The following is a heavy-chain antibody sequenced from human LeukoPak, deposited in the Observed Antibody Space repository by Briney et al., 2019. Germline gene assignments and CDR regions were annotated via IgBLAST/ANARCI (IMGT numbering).Heavy chain of an antibody. V-gene: IGHV3-30*03. J-gene: IGHJ4*02. CDR2: ISYDGSNK. Sequence: GRSLRLSCAASGFTFSSYGMHWVRQAPGKGLEWVAVISYDGSNKYYADSVKGRFTISRDNSKNTLYLQMNSLRAEDTAVYYCAREGDSSGFDYWGQGTLVTVSS. CDR3: AREGDSSGFDY. D-gene: IGHD3-22*01. CDR1: GFTFSSYG.